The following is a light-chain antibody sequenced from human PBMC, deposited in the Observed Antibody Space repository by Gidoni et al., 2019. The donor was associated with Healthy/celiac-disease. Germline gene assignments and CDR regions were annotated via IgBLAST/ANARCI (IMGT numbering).Light chain of an antibody. CDR3: QQRSNWPPYS. Sequence: ELVLTQSPATLSLSPGERATLSCRASQSVSSYLAWYQQKPGQAPRLLIYDASNRATGIPARFSGSGSGTDFTLTISSLEPEDFAVYYSQQRSNWPPYSFGQGTKLEIK. CDR2: DAS. J-gene: IGKJ2*03. CDR1: QSVSSY. V-gene: IGKV3-11*01.